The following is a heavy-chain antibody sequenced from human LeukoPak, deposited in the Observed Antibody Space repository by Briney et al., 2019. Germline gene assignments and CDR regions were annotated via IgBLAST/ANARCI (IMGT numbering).Heavy chain of an antibody. CDR2: IKEDGSQR. J-gene: IGHJ4*02. D-gene: IGHD6-13*01. Sequence: GSLRLSFAASGFTFSRSWMSLVRQAPGKGLEWVANIKEDGSQRNYVDSVKGRFTISRDNAMNSVFLQMISLRAEDTAVYYCARDRGYNSFDYWGQGTLVTVSS. CDR3: ARDRGYNSFDY. CDR1: GFTFSRSW. V-gene: IGHV3-7*01.